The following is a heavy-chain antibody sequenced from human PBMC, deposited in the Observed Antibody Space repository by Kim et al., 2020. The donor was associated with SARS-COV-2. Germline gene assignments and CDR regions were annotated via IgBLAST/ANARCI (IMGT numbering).Heavy chain of an antibody. CDR2: INHSGST. Sequence: SETLSLTCAVYGGSFSGYYWSWIRQPPGKGLEWIGEINHSGSTNYNPSLKSRVTISVDTSKNQFSLKLSSVTAADTAVYYCARGRWTMVRGVIPYYYYGMDVWGQGTTVTVSS. J-gene: IGHJ6*02. CDR1: GGSFSGYY. CDR3: ARGRWTMVRGVIPYYYYGMDV. V-gene: IGHV4-34*01. D-gene: IGHD3-10*01.